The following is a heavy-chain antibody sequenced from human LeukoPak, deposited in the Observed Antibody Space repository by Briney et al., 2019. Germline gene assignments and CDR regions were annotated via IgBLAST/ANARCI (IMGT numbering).Heavy chain of an antibody. CDR2: MNPNSGNT. J-gene: IGHJ4*02. V-gene: IGHV1-8*01. CDR1: GYTFTSYD. D-gene: IGHD3-3*01. CDR3: ARTDLEWLSKPDY. Sequence: GASVKVSCKASGYTFTSYDINWVRQATGQGLGWMGWMNPNSGNTGYAQKFQGRVTMTRNTSISTAYMELSSLRSEDTAVYYCARTDLEWLSKPDYWGQGTLVTVSS.